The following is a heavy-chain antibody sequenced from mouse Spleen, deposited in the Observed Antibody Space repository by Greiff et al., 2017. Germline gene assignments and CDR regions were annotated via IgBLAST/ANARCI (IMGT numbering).Heavy chain of an antibody. J-gene: IGHJ2*01. V-gene: IGHV1-15*01. Sequence: VKLVESGAELVRPGASVTLSCKASGYTFTDYEMHWVKQTPVHGLEWIGAIDPETGGTAYNQKFKGKAILTADKSSSTAYMELRSLTSEDSAVYYCTREGAYWGQGTTLTVSS. CDR2: IDPETGGT. CDR3: TREGAY. CDR1: GYTFTDYE.